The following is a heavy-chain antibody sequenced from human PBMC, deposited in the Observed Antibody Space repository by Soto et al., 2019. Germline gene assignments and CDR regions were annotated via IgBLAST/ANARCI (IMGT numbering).Heavy chain of an antibody. Sequence: ASVKVSCKASGYTFTRYCISWVRQAPGQGLEWMGWISAYNGNTNYAQKLQGRVTMTTDTSTSTAYMELRSLRSDDTAVYYCARRGGHYDSSGYYNNWFDPWGQGTLVTVSS. V-gene: IGHV1-18*01. D-gene: IGHD3-22*01. CDR2: ISAYNGNT. J-gene: IGHJ5*02. CDR3: ARRGGHYDSSGYYNNWFDP. CDR1: GYTFTRYC.